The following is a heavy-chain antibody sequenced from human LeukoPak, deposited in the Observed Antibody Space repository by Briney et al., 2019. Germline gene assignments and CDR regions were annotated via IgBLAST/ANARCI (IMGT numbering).Heavy chain of an antibody. V-gene: IGHV3-30*18. CDR1: GFTFSRYG. J-gene: IGHJ4*02. Sequence: GGSLRLSCAASGFTFSRYGMRWVRQAPGKGLEWVAVISYDGGNKYYADSVKGRFTISRDNSKNTLYLQINTLRTDDAAIYYCAKPYPTLTTSAVLDNWGQGTLVTVSS. D-gene: IGHD1-1*01. CDR2: ISYDGGNK. CDR3: AKPYPTLTTSAVLDN.